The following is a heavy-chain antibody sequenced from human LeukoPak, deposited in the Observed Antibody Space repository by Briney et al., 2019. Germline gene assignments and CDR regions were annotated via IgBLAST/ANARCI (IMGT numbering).Heavy chain of an antibody. D-gene: IGHD6-13*01. V-gene: IGHV3-43*01. CDR3: AKGTSSWHEFDS. J-gene: IGHJ4*02. Sequence: GGSLRLSCAASGFTFDDYTMHWVRQAPGKGLEWVSLVSWDGDSTYYADSVKGRFTVSRDNSKNYLYLQMNSLRAEDTALYYCAKGTSSWHEFDSWGQGTLVTVSS. CDR2: VSWDGDST. CDR1: GFTFDDYT.